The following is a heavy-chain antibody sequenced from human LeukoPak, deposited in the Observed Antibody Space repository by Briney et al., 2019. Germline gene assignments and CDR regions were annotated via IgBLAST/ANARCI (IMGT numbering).Heavy chain of an antibody. Sequence: GGSLRLSCAASGITFSSYGMHWVRQAPGKGLEWVAVISYDGSNKYYADSVKGRFTISRDNSKNTLYLQMNSLRAEDTAVYYCVRDGGYYGPDSWGQGALVSVSS. V-gene: IGHV3-30*03. CDR1: GITFSSYG. CDR2: ISYDGSNK. J-gene: IGHJ4*02. CDR3: VRDGGYYGPDS. D-gene: IGHD3-10*01.